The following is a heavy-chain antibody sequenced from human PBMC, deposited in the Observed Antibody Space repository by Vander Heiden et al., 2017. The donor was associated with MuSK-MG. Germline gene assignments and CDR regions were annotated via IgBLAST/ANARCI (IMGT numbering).Heavy chain of an antibody. Sequence: EVQLVESGGALVEPGRSLRLSCAASGFTFDQYAMHWVRQAPGKGLEWVSGISWNSETKGYADSVKGRFTISRDNAKNSLYLQMDSLRPEDTALYYCAKADRVRTSLPVALADWGLGAMVTVSS. V-gene: IGHV3-9*01. CDR3: AKADRVRTSLPVALAD. J-gene: IGHJ4*02. CDR2: ISWNSETK. CDR1: GFTFDQYA. D-gene: IGHD6-19*01.